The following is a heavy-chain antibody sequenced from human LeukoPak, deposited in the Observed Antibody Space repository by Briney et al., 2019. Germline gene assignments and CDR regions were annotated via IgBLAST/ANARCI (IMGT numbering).Heavy chain of an antibody. CDR1: GFTFSSYG. Sequence: GGSLRLSCAASGFTFSSYGMHWVRQAPGKGLEWVAVISYDGSNKYYADSVKGRFTISRDNSKNTLYLQMNSLRAEDTAVYYCAKDSIAAPWGQGTLVTVSS. V-gene: IGHV3-30*18. CDR3: AKDSIAAP. CDR2: ISYDGSNK. J-gene: IGHJ4*02. D-gene: IGHD6-13*01.